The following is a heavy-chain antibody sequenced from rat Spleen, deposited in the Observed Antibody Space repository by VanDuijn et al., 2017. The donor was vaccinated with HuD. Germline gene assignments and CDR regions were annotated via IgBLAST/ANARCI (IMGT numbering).Heavy chain of an antibody. Sequence: EVQLVESGGGLVQPGRSLKLSCAVSGFTFSSYGMAWVRQDPTKGLEWVATINYDGSHTYYRDSVKGQFTISRDNAKSTLYLQMKSLRSEDTATYYCTRGGFGTVVTFDYWGQGVMVTVSS. CDR3: TRGGFGTVVTFDY. V-gene: IGHV5-29*01. CDR2: INYDGSHT. CDR1: GFTFSSYG. J-gene: IGHJ2*01. D-gene: IGHD1-1*01.